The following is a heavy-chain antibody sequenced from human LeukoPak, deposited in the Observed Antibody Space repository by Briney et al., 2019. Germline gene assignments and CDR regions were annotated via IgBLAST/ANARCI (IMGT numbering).Heavy chain of an antibody. CDR3: ATLGLLRGAGFNLATHFDY. J-gene: IGHJ4*02. V-gene: IGHV4-59*04. CDR1: GGSIGSYY. D-gene: IGHD1-26*01. Sequence: SETLPLTCTVSGGSIGSYYWSWIRQPPGKGLELIGYVHHTGSTFHNSSLKSQVTISADTSQNQFSLSLTSVTAADTAVYYCATLGLLRGAGFNLATHFDYWGQGTLVAVSS. CDR2: VHHTGST.